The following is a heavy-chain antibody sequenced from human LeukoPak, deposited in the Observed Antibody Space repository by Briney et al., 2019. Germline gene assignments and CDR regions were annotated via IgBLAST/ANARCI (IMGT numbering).Heavy chain of an antibody. V-gene: IGHV3-30-3*01. Sequence: GRSLRLSCAASGFTFSSYAMHWVRQAPGKGLEWVAVISYDGSNKYYADSAKGRFTISRDNSKNTLYLQMNSLRAEDTAVYYCAREGWPQFSAVAASYVGAFDIWGQGTMVTVSS. J-gene: IGHJ3*02. CDR2: ISYDGSNK. CDR3: AREGWPQFSAVAASYVGAFDI. D-gene: IGHD6-19*01. CDR1: GFTFSSYA.